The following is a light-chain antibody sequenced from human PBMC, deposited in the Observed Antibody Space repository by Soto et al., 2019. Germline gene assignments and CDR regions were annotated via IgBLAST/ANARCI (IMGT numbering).Light chain of an antibody. J-gene: IGLJ7*01. CDR2: RNN. CDR3: AAWDDSLSGPV. Sequence: QSVLTQPPSASGTPGQRVTISCSGSSSNLGSNYVYWYQQLPGTAPKLLIYRNNHRPSGVPDRFSGSKSGTSASLAISGLRSEDEADYYCAAWDDSLSGPVFGGGTQLTVL. CDR1: SSNLGSNY. V-gene: IGLV1-47*01.